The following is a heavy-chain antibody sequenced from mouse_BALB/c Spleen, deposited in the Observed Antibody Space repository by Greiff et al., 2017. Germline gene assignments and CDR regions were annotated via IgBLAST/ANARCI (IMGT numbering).Heavy chain of an antibody. V-gene: IGHV2-6-7*01. D-gene: IGHD2-2*01. CDR3: ARDGGYPFAY. CDR2: IWGDGST. Sequence: QVQLKESGPGLVQPSQSLSITCTVSGFSLTSYGVNWVRQPPGKGLEWLGMIWGDGSTDYNSALKSRLSISKDNSKSQVFLKMNSLQTDDTARYYCARDGGYPFAYWGQGTLVTVSA. J-gene: IGHJ3*01. CDR1: GFSLTSYG.